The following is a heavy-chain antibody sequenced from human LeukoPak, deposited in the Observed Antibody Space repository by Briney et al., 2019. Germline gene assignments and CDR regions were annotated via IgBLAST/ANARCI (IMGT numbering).Heavy chain of an antibody. V-gene: IGHV3-9*01. J-gene: IGHJ3*02. CDR2: ISWNSGSI. CDR3: ARESSLSDGGNFFDAFDI. CDR1: GFTFDDYA. D-gene: IGHD4-23*01. Sequence: PGGSLRLSCAASGFTFDDYAMHWVRQAPGKGLEWVSGISWNSGSIGYADSVKGRFTISRDNAKNSLYLQMNSLRAEDTAVYYCARESSLSDGGNFFDAFDIWGQGTMVTVSS.